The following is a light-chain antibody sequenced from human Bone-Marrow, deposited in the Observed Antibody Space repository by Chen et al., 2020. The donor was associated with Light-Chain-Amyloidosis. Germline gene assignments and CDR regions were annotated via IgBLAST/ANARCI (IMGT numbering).Light chain of an antibody. CDR3: QQYSTSPPT. J-gene: IGKJ4*01. CDR2: GVS. CDR1: QSISSTY. Sequence: EIVLTQSPGTLSLSPGDRATLSCRTSQSISSTYLAWYQQKPGQAPRLLIYGVSSRATGIADRFSGSGSGTDFTLTISRLEPEDFAVYYCQQYSTSPPTFGGGTEVEIK. V-gene: IGKV3-20*01.